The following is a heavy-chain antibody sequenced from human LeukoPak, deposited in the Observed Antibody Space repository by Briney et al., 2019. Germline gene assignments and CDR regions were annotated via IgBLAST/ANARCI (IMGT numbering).Heavy chain of an antibody. CDR2: IFSTGNT. CDR1: GFTVSSNY. Sequence: GGSLRLSCAASGFTVSSNYLTWVRQAPGKGLEWVSVIFSTGNTDYADSVKGRFTISRDNSKNTLYLQMNSLRAEDTAVYYCARTRASYDDYWGQGTLVTVSS. CDR3: ARTRASYDDY. D-gene: IGHD5-12*01. V-gene: IGHV3-53*01. J-gene: IGHJ4*02.